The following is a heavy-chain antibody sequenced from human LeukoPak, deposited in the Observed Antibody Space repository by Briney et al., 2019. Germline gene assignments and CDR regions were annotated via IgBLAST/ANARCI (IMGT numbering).Heavy chain of an antibody. CDR3: ARGIQLWSYFDY. D-gene: IGHD5-18*01. J-gene: IGHJ4*02. CDR1: GFTFSSYA. Sequence: GGSLRLSCAASGFTFSSYAMHWVRQAPGKGLEYVSAISSDGGSTYYANSVKGRFTISRDNSKNTLYLQMGSLRAEDMAVCYCARGIQLWSYFDYWGQGTLVTVSS. CDR2: ISSDGGST. V-gene: IGHV3-64*01.